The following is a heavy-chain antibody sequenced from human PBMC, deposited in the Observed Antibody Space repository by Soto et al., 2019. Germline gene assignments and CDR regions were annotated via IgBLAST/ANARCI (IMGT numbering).Heavy chain of an antibody. CDR1: GDSVNSGHYY. V-gene: IGHV4-61*01. Sequence: PSETLSLTCVVSGDSVNSGHYYWSWIRQSPGKGLEYIGYISYRGSTDYNPSLENRVTILLDTSRNQFSLKLTSVTAADTAMYYCAAKMREYEIYGLLMNDAFDIWGQGTLVTVSS. D-gene: IGHD3-3*01. CDR3: AAKMREYEIYGLLMNDAFDI. J-gene: IGHJ3*02. CDR2: ISYRGST.